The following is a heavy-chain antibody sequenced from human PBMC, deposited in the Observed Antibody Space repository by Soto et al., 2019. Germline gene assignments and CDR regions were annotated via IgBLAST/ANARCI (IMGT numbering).Heavy chain of an antibody. D-gene: IGHD3-3*01. J-gene: IGHJ5*02. Sequence: QVQLVQSGTEVKKPGASVKVSCKASGYTFTSTWMHWVRQAPGQGLEWMGIISPYGDATIYTEKFQGRLTXTGDTSXXTDYMELSSLRSEDTAVYYCARDQSRRDTFWWLDAWGQGALVTVSS. CDR3: ARDQSRRDTFWWLDA. V-gene: IGHV1-46*01. CDR1: GYTFTSTW. CDR2: ISPYGDAT.